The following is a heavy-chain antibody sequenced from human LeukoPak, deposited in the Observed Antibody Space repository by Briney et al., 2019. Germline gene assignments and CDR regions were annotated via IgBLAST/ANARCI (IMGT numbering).Heavy chain of an antibody. CDR2: ISAYNGNT. Sequence: ASVKVSCKASGYTFTSYGSSWVRQAPAQGGEGMGWISAYNGNTNYAQKLQGRVTITTDTSTSTAYMELSSLTDDDTAGCYCARGEQDLSPRGSLDYWGQGTLVTVSS. CDR1: GYTFTSYG. V-gene: IGHV1-18*01. D-gene: IGHD1-26*01. J-gene: IGHJ4*02. CDR3: ARGEQDLSPRGSLDY.